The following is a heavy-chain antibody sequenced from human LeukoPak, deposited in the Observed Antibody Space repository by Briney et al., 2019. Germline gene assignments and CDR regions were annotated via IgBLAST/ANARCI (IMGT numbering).Heavy chain of an antibody. V-gene: IGHV3-43D*03. D-gene: IGHD3-10*01. CDR1: GFTFDDYA. CDR2: ISWDGGST. J-gene: IGHJ4*02. Sequence: GGSLRLPCAASGFTFDDYAMHWVRQAPGKGLEWVSLISWDGGSTYYADSVKGRFTISRDNSKNSLYLQMNSLRAEDTALYYCAKTSLGGSGSYYNPYYFDYWGQGTLVTVSS. CDR3: AKTSLGGSGSYYNPYYFDY.